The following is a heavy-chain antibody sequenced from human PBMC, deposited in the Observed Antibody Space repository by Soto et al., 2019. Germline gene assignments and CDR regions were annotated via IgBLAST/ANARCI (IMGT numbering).Heavy chain of an antibody. D-gene: IGHD5-12*01. CDR3: ARESSGYSSYFDY. V-gene: IGHV3-74*01. Sequence: EGQLVGSGGGLIQPGGSLRLSCAASGLIFGNYWMHWVRQAPGKGLVWVSRIKRDGSNTNYADSVKGRFTISRDNAKSTLYLQMDSLRAEDTAVYYCARESSGYSSYFDYWGQGILVTVSS. CDR1: GLIFGNYW. CDR2: IKRDGSNT. J-gene: IGHJ4*02.